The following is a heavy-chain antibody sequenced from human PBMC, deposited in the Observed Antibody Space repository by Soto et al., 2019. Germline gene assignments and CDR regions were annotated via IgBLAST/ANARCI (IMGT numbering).Heavy chain of an antibody. V-gene: IGHV2-5*02. J-gene: IGHJ4*02. CDR3: AHRPYGYKYYFNY. D-gene: IGHD5-18*01. CDR1: GFSLSTRGVG. CDR2: VYWDVDI. Sequence: QITLKESGPTLVKPTQILTLTCTFSGFSLSTRGVGVGWIRQPPGKALEWLALVYWDVDICYSPPLKSRPTTTKDTSKHQVVLTMTNMDPVNTATYYCAHRPYGYKYYFNYWGQGTLVTVSS.